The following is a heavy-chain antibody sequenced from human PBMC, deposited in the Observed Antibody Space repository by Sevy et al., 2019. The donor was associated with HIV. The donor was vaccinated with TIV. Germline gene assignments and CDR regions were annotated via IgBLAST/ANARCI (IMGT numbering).Heavy chain of an antibody. CDR1: GYTFTSYY. D-gene: IGHD3-3*01. CDR3: ARGGLLRFLVWLLHGDAFDI. Sequence: ASVKVSCKASGYTFTSYYMHWVRQAPGQGLEWMGIINPSGGSTIYAQKFQGRVTMTRDTSTSTVFMGLSSLRSEDTAVYYCARGGLLRFLVWLLHGDAFDIRGQGTMVTVSS. CDR2: INPSGGST. J-gene: IGHJ3*02. V-gene: IGHV1-46*03.